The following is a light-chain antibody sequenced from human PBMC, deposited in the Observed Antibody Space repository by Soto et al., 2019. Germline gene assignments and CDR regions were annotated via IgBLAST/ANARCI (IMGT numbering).Light chain of an antibody. CDR1: SSDVGGYNL. V-gene: IGLV2-14*02. CDR2: EGS. J-gene: IGLJ3*02. Sequence: QSALTQPASVSGSPGQSITISCTGTSSDVGGYNLVSWYQQHPGKAPKLMIYEGSRRPSGVSNRFSGSKSGNTASLTISGRQAEDEADSYCTAYTTTSTLWVFGGGTRLT. CDR3: TAYTTTSTLWV.